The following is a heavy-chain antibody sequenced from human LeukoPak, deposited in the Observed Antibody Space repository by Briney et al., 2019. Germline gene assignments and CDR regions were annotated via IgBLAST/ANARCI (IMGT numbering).Heavy chain of an antibody. CDR3: AREGYCSSTSCYRDYYYMDV. CDR1: GGSIITISHY. D-gene: IGHD2-2*02. Sequence: PSETLSLTCTISGGSIITISHYWSWIRQPPGKGLEWIGYIYYSGSTNYNPSLKSRVTISVDTPKNQFSLKLSSVTAADTAVYYCAREGYCSSTSCYRDYYYMDVWGKGTTVTVSS. CDR2: IYYSGST. V-gene: IGHV4-61*01. J-gene: IGHJ6*03.